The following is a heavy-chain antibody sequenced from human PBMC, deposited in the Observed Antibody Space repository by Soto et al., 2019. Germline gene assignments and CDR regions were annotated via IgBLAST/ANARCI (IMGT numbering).Heavy chain of an antibody. D-gene: IGHD2-15*01. Sequence: EVQLVESGGGLVQPGRSLRLSCATSGFTFDDYAMHWVRQAPGKGLEWVSGISWNSGSIGYADSVKGRFTISRDNAKNPLYLQMNSLRAEDTALYYCAKDISGGSPPSHHCYGMDVWGQGTTVTVS. CDR2: ISWNSGSI. V-gene: IGHV3-9*01. CDR1: GFTFDDYA. CDR3: AKDISGGSPPSHHCYGMDV. J-gene: IGHJ6*02.